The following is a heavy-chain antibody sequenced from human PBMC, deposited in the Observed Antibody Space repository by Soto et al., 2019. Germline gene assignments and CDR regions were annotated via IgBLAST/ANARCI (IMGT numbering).Heavy chain of an antibody. D-gene: IGHD2-15*01. CDR2: INHSGST. J-gene: IGHJ4*02. CDR1: GGSFSGYY. Sequence: QVQLQQWGAGLLKPSETLSLTCAVYGGSFSGYYWSWIRQPPGKGLEWIGEINHSGSTNYNPSLKSRVTISVDTSKNQFSLKLSSVTAADTAVYYCARLGPPYGSGGSCYQPFDYWGQGTLVTVSS. V-gene: IGHV4-34*01. CDR3: ARLGPPYGSGGSCYQPFDY.